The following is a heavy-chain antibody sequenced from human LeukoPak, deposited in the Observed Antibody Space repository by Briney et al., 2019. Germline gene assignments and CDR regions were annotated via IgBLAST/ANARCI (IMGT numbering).Heavy chain of an antibody. J-gene: IGHJ4*02. CDR1: GFSFDDYA. CDR3: AKDYSQWELVGKNIFEY. CDR2: ISWNSISI. D-gene: IGHD1-26*01. Sequence: PGRSLRLSCAASGFSFDDYAMHWVRQAPGKGLEWVSGISWNSISIGYADSVQGRFTISRDNSKNSLYLQMNSLRAEDTALYYCAKDYSQWELVGKNIFEYWGQGTLVTVSS. V-gene: IGHV3-9*01.